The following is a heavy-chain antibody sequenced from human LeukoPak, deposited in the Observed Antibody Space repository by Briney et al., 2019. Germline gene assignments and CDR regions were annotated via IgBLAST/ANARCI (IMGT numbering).Heavy chain of an antibody. V-gene: IGHV3-23*01. CDR1: GFTFSNYG. J-gene: IGHJ4*02. D-gene: IGHD3-3*01. Sequence: PGGSLRLSCAASGFTFSNYGLSWVRQAPGKGLEWVSGITGCGGSTYYADSVKGRFTISRDNSKNTLYLQMNCLRAEDTAIYYCAKDERLLSFLKWGQGTLVTVSS. CDR3: AKDERLLSFLK. CDR2: ITGCGGST.